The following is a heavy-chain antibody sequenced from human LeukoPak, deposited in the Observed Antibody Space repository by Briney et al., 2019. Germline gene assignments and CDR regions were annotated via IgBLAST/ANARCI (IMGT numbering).Heavy chain of an antibody. J-gene: IGHJ5*02. V-gene: IGHV4-38-2*02. CDR2: INHSGST. Sequence: SETLSLTCTVSGYSISSGYYWGWIRQPPGKGLEWIGEINHSGSTNYNPSLKSRVTISVDTSKNQFSLKLSSVTAADTAVYYCARGREVTTGAGWFDPWGQGTLVTVSS. CDR3: ARGREVTTGAGWFDP. CDR1: GYSISSGYY. D-gene: IGHD4-17*01.